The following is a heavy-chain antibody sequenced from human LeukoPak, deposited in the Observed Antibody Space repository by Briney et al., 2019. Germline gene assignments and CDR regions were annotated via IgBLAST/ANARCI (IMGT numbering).Heavy chain of an antibody. CDR3: ARGTGLDY. V-gene: IGHV3-48*03. CDR2: ISSSGDSI. D-gene: IGHD1-14*01. CDR1: GFPFSSYE. J-gene: IGHJ4*02. Sequence: GGSLRLSCAASGFPFSSYEMNWVRQAPGKGLEWVSYISSSGDSIYFADSVKGRFTVSRDNAKKSLYLHMNSLRDDDTAVYYCARGTGLDYWGQGTLVTVSS.